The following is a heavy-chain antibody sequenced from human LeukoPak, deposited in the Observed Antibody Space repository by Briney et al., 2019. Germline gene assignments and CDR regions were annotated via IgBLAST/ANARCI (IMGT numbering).Heavy chain of an antibody. CDR3: ARDSVDSSGSFYFDY. J-gene: IGHJ4*02. V-gene: IGHV4-61*01. CDR2: IYYSGST. D-gene: IGHD3-22*01. CDR1: GYSISSGYY. Sequence: SETLSLTCAVSGYSISSGYYWGWIRQPPGKGLEWIGYIYYSGSTNYNPSLKSRVTISVDTSKNQFSLKLSSVTAADTAVYYCARDSVDSSGSFYFDYWGQGTLVTVSS.